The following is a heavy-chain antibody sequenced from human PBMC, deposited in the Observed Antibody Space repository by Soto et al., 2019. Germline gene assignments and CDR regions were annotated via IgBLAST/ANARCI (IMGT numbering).Heavy chain of an antibody. Sequence: ASVKVSCKASGYTFTGHHLYWVRQAPGQGLEWMGWINPNSGGTNYAQKFQGRVTMTRDTSINTAYMELNSLRSDDTAVYYCATPRKPNSRDAGDSCGGVRMFTVAS. V-gene: IGHV1-2*02. J-gene: IGHJ3*01. CDR1: GYTFTGHH. CDR2: INPNSGGT. D-gene: IGHD1-7*01. CDR3: ATPRKPNSRDAGDS.